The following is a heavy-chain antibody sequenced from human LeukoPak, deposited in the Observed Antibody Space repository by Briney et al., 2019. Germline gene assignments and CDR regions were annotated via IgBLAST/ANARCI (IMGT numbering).Heavy chain of an antibody. D-gene: IGHD1-7*01. V-gene: IGHV4-39*07. CDR2: IYYSGST. Sequence: PSETLSLTCTVSGGSISSSSYYWGWIRQPPGKGLEWIGSIYYSGSTYYNPSLKSRVTISVDTSKNQFSLKLSSVTAADTAVYYCARMRTGTGEFDYWGQGTLVTVSS. CDR3: ARMRTGTGEFDY. J-gene: IGHJ4*02. CDR1: GGSISSSSYY.